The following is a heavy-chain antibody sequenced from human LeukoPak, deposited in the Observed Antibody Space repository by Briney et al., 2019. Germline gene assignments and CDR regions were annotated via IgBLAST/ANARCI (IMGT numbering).Heavy chain of an antibody. D-gene: IGHD3-10*01. CDR1: GYSFTSYW. Sequence: GESLNISCKGSGYSFTSYWIGWVRQMPGKGLEWVGITCPGDSDTRYSPSFQGQVTISADKSISTAYLQWSSLKASDTAMYYCARHAPLVRGVIYYFDHWGQGTLVTVSS. J-gene: IGHJ4*02. CDR2: TCPGDSDT. CDR3: ARHAPLVRGVIYYFDH. V-gene: IGHV5-51*01.